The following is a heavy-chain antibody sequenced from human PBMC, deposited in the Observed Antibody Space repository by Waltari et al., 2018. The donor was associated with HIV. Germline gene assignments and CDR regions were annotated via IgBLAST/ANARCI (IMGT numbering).Heavy chain of an antibody. CDR1: GFTFSGHT. CDR2: ISSSGTYI. Sequence: EVQLVESGGGLVKPGGSLRLTCAASGFTFSGHTMNWVRQAPGKGLEWVSSISSSGTYIYYVDSVQGRFTISRDNAKNSLYLQMNSLRVEDTAIYYCAKADTHGYLPYNWGQGTLVTVSS. J-gene: IGHJ4*02. V-gene: IGHV3-21*01. D-gene: IGHD5-12*01. CDR3: AKADTHGYLPYN.